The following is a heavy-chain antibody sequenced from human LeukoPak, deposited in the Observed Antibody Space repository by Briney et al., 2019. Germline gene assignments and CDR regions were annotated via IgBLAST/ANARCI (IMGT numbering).Heavy chain of an antibody. CDR3: ARASMRRRDGYNRHYEIDY. V-gene: IGHV4-59*01. J-gene: IGHJ4*02. Sequence: SETLSLTCTVSNDSFSNYYWTWIRQSPGKALEWIGYVYYTDKTNYNPSLKSRGFISAETSQNQFSLRLSSVTAADTAVYYCARASMRRRDGYNRHYEIDYWGQGTLVTVSS. CDR2: VYYTDKT. CDR1: NDSFSNYY. D-gene: IGHD5-24*01.